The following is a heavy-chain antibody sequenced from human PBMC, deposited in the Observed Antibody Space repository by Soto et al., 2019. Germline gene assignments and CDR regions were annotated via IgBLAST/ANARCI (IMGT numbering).Heavy chain of an antibody. CDR1: GGSISSGGYY. D-gene: IGHD3-10*01. J-gene: IGHJ6*02. V-gene: IGHV4-31*03. Sequence: PSETLSLTCTVSGGSISSGGYYWSWIRQHPGKGLEWIGYIYYSGSTYYNPSLKSRVTISVDTSKNQFSLKLSSVTAADTAVYYCARQYYYGSGSYSAPYYYYYYGMDVWGQGTTVTVSS. CDR3: ARQYYYGSGSYSAPYYYYYYGMDV. CDR2: IYYSGST.